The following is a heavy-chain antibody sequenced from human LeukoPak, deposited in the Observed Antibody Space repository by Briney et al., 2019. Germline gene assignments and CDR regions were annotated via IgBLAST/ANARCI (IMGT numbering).Heavy chain of an antibody. J-gene: IGHJ4*02. V-gene: IGHV3-9*01. CDR2: ITWNSAYI. CDR3: AKEVTFGGDKWFDY. CDR1: GFTFDDYA. D-gene: IGHD3-16*01. Sequence: GGSLRLSCAASGFTFDDYAMHWVRQAPGKGLEWDSGITWNSAYIGYADSVKGRFTISRDNAKKSLYLQMNSLRAEDTALYYCAKEVTFGGDKWFDYWGQGTLVTVSS.